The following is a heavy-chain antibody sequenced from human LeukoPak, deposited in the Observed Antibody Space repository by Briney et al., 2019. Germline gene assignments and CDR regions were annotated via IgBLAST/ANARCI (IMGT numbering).Heavy chain of an antibody. D-gene: IGHD3-16*02. J-gene: IGHJ4*02. Sequence: GGSLRLSCAASGFTFSSYATSWVRQAPGKGLEWVSAISGSGGSTYYADSVKGRFTISRDNSKNTLYLQMNSLRAEDTAVYYCAKRPTFGGVIVPFDYWGQGTLVTVSS. CDR1: GFTFSSYA. CDR3: AKRPTFGGVIVPFDY. CDR2: ISGSGGST. V-gene: IGHV3-23*01.